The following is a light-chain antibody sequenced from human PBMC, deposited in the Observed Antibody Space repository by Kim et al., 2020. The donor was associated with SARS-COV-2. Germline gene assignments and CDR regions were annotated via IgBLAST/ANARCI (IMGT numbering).Light chain of an antibody. CDR1: QSVADY. J-gene: IGKJ5*01. CDR3: QQRTNWPGIT. Sequence: EIVLTQSPATLSLSPGERATLSCRASQSVADYLAWYQQKPGQAPRLLIYDTSIRATGIPARFSGSGAGTDFTPTISSLEPEDFAVYYCQQRTNWPGITFGQGTRLEIK. V-gene: IGKV3-11*01. CDR2: DTS.